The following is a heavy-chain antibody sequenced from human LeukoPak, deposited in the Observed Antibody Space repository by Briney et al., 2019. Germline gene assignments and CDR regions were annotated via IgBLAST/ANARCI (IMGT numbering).Heavy chain of an antibody. D-gene: IGHD6-13*01. Sequence: APVKVSCKASGYTFTSYDINWVRQATGQGLEWMGWMNPNSGNTGYAQKFQGRVTMTRNTSISTAYMELSSLRSEDTAVYYCARATYSSSWYYFDYWGQGTLVTVSS. CDR2: MNPNSGNT. CDR1: GYTFTSYD. CDR3: ARATYSSSWYYFDY. J-gene: IGHJ4*02. V-gene: IGHV1-8*01.